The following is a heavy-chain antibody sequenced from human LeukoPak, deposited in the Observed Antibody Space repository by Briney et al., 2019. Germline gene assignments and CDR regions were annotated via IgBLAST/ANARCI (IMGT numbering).Heavy chain of an antibody. D-gene: IGHD2-21*02. CDR3: ARDSSPYCGDDCYFDAFDL. J-gene: IGHJ3*01. CDR2: INRDGSKN. Sequence: GGSLRLSCAASEFTFGSYWMTWVRQAPGKGLEXXXXINRDGSKNHFVDSVKGRLTISRDNAKNFLYLQMNSLRAEDTAVYFCARDSSPYCGDDCYFDAFDLWGQGTMVTVSS. CDR1: EFTFGSYW. V-gene: IGHV3-7*03.